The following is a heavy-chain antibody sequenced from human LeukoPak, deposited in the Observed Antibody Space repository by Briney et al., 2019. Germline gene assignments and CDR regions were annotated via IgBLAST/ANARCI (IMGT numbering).Heavy chain of an antibody. J-gene: IGHJ4*02. CDR1: GGSISSGSYY. Sequence: SQTLSLTCTVSGGSISSGSYYWSWIRQPAGKGLEWIGRIYTSGSTNYDPSLKSRVTISVDTSKNQFSLKLSSVTAADTAVYYCARDRRHVEYGSGIAYFDYWGQGTLVTVSS. CDR3: ARDRRHVEYGSGIAYFDY. V-gene: IGHV4-61*02. CDR2: IYTSGST. D-gene: IGHD3-10*01.